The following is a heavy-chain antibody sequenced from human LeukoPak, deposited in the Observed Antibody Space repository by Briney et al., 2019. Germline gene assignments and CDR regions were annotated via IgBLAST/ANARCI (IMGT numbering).Heavy chain of an antibody. V-gene: IGHV3-7*01. D-gene: IGHD2/OR15-2a*01. CDR2: INQDGNEK. J-gene: IGHJ5*02. CDR3: ARDANLRGYNSWFDP. Sequence: PGGSLRLSCEGSGFNFNSHWMSWARQAPGKGPEWVTNINQDGNEKYYAGSVKGRFTVSRDNVKKSVYLQMDNVRADDTGVYYCARDANLRGYNSWFDPWGQGTLVTVSS. CDR1: GFNFNSHW.